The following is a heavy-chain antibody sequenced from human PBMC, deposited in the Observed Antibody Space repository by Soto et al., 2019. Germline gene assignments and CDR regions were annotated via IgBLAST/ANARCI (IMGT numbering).Heavy chain of an antibody. Sequence: LSLTCTVSGGSISDTTYYWGWIRRPPGKGLEWIGNIYYSGRAFYNPSLKSRVTISADTSKNQFSLRLSSVTAADTAVYYCARVRGQWLAVEGYGNDAFDIWGQGTMVTVSS. CDR3: ARVRGQWLAVEGYGNDAFDI. CDR2: IYYSGRA. V-gene: IGHV4-39*07. J-gene: IGHJ3*02. CDR1: GGSISDTTYY. D-gene: IGHD6-19*01.